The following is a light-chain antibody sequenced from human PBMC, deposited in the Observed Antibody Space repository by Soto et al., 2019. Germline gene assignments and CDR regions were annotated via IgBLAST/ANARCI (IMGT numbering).Light chain of an antibody. Sequence: LTPPASVSGSPGQSITISCPGPSSDIGAYDYVSWYQQHPGGVPKLLIYDVSSRPSGVSSRFSGSKSGNTASLTISGLQADDEADYYCSSFADSSVRDYVFGGGNKVTV. CDR2: DVS. J-gene: IGLJ1*01. V-gene: IGLV2-14*03. CDR3: SSFADSSVRDYV. CDR1: SSDIGAYDY.